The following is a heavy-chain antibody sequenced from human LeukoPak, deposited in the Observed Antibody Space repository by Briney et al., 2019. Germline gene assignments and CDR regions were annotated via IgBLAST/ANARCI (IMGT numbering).Heavy chain of an antibody. CDR2: ISGSGSSGVTI. J-gene: IGHJ4*02. D-gene: IGHD2-2*01. CDR3: ARRYCSSTSCLFDY. CDR1: GFTFSTYE. Sequence: GGSLRLSCAASGFTFSTYEMNWVRQAPGKGLEWISYISGSGSSGVTIYYADSVKGRFTISRDNAKNSLYLQMNSLRADDTAVYYCARRYCSSTSCLFDYWGQGTLVTVSS. V-gene: IGHV3-48*03.